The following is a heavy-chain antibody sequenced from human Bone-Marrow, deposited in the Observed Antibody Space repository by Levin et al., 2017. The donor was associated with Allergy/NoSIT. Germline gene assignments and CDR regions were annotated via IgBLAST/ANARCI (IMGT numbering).Heavy chain of an antibody. Sequence: GGSLRLSCTLSGLTFSSYAMGWVRQAPGKGLECVSAISGSGASTYDADFVKGRFAISRDNLVNTVYLQMNNLRREDTAVYYCAKGIDYGDYEFDSWGQGTLVSVSS. J-gene: IGHJ4*02. D-gene: IGHD4-17*01. V-gene: IGHV3-23*01. CDR2: ISGSGAST. CDR3: AKGIDYGDYEFDS. CDR1: GLTFSSYA.